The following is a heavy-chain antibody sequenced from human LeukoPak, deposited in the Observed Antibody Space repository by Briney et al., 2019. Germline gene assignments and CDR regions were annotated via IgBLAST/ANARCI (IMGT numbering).Heavy chain of an antibody. V-gene: IGHV4-4*07. CDR2: TYTTGRT. Sequence: SETLSLNCSVSGGSINSYWWSWIRPPAGKGLGFIGRTYTTGRTNYNHSLKSRVSMSVDTSQNKFSLELRSVTAADTAVYYCARHMGLGYSYGYPYFDYWGQGTLVTVSS. CDR1: GGSINSYW. D-gene: IGHD5-18*01. J-gene: IGHJ4*02. CDR3: ARHMGLGYSYGYPYFDY.